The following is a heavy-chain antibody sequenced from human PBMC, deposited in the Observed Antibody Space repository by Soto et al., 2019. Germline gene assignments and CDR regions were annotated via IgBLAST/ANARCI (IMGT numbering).Heavy chain of an antibody. CDR3: AITYDFWSGPNYYYYGMDV. Sequence: SVKVSCKASGGTFSSYAISRVRQAPGQGLEWMGGIIPIFGTANYAQKFQGRVTITADESTSTAYMELSSLGSEDTAVYYCAITYDFWSGPNYYYYGMDVWGQGTTVTVSS. J-gene: IGHJ6*02. V-gene: IGHV1-69*13. D-gene: IGHD3-3*01. CDR1: GGTFSSYA. CDR2: IIPIFGTA.